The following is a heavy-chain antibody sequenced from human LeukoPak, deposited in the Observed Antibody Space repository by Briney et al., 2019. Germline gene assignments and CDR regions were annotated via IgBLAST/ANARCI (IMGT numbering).Heavy chain of an antibody. D-gene: IGHD1-7*01. J-gene: IGHJ4*02. CDR2: INHSGST. CDR1: GGSFSGYY. V-gene: IGHV4-34*01. Sequence: PSETLSLTCAVYGGSFSGYYWSWIRQPPGKGLEWIGEINHSGSTNYNPSLKSRVTISVDTSKNQFSLKLSSVTAADTAVYYCARGPPRPRGANKRELPGFPFDYWGQGTLVTVSS. CDR3: ARGPPRPRGANKRELPGFPFDY.